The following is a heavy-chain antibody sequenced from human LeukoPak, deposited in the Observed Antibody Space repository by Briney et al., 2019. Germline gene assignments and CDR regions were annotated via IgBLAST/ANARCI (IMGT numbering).Heavy chain of an antibody. J-gene: IGHJ4*02. CDR1: GFTFDDYA. CDR3: AKVPLKGYNYGYYFDY. V-gene: IGHV3-43*02. D-gene: IGHD5-18*01. Sequence: GGSLRLSCAASGFTFDDYAMHWVRQAPGKGLEWVSLISGDGGSTIYADSVKGRFAISRDNSKNSLYLRMNSLRTEDTALYYCAKVPLKGYNYGYYFDYWGQGTLVTVSS. CDR2: ISGDGGST.